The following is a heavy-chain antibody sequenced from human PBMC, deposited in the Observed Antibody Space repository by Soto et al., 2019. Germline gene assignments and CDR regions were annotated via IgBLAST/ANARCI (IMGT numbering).Heavy chain of an antibody. CDR3: ARDRARRTDYYYGMDV. CDR1: GFTFSSYG. D-gene: IGHD6-6*01. J-gene: IGHJ6*02. Sequence: GGSLRLSCAASGFTFSSYGMHWVRQAPGKGLEWVAVISYDGSNKYYADSVKGRFTISRDNSKNTLYLQMNSLRAEDTAVYYCARDRARRTDYYYGMDVWGQGTTVTVSS. V-gene: IGHV3-30*03. CDR2: ISYDGSNK.